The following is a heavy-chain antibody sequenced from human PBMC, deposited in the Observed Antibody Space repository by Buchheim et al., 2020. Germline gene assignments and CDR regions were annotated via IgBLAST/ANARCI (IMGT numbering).Heavy chain of an antibody. CDR2: ISGSGGST. CDR3: AKSEEWWMDDSSGYHRAYDY. J-gene: IGHJ4*02. V-gene: IGHV3-23*01. Sequence: EVQLLESGGGLVQPGGSLRLSCAASGFTFSSYAMSWVRQAPGKGLEWVSAISGSGGSTYYADSVKGRFTISRDNSKNTLYLQMNSLRAEDTAVYYCAKSEEWWMDDSSGYHRAYDYWGQGTL. CDR1: GFTFSSYA. D-gene: IGHD3-22*01.